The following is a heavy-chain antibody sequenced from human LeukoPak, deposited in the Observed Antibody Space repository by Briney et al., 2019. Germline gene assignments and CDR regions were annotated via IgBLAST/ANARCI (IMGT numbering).Heavy chain of an antibody. CDR1: GFTFSRHG. V-gene: IGHV3-30*18. CDR2: MSKDGATI. Sequence: PGGSLRLSCAASGFTFSRHGMHWARHAPGKGLEWVAGMSKDGATILYEGSVEGGFTISRENSKNKVYLQMNRLRAEETAVYYCAKVGLPDALINWIDSWGQGTLVTVSS. D-gene: IGHD2-2*01. CDR3: AKVGLPDALINWIDS. J-gene: IGHJ5*01.